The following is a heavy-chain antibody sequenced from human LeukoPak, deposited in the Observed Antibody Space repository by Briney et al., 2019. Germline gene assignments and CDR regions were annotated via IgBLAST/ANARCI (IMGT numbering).Heavy chain of an antibody. CDR1: GDSISTYY. Sequence: PSETLSLTCTVSGDSISTYYWSWIRQPPGKGLEWIGYIYYRVTSDYNPSLKSRVTISADTSKNQFSLNLSSVTAADTAVYYCASRKLGNDYWGQGTLVTVSS. J-gene: IGHJ4*02. D-gene: IGHD7-27*01. CDR2: IYYRVTS. V-gene: IGHV4-59*01. CDR3: ASRKLGNDY.